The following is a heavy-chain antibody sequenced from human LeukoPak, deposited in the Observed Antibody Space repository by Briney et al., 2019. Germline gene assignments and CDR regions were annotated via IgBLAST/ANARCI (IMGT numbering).Heavy chain of an antibody. Sequence: GGSLRLSCVASGYTFRDHGMHWVRQAPGKGLEWVTMIWSTGTSAFYADSVRGRFTISRDNFKNTLYLQMNNLRVDDTGTYYCAHELWRGNDYWGQGTLVTVSP. CDR3: AHELWRGNDY. D-gene: IGHD3-3*01. CDR1: GYTFRDHG. CDR2: IWSTGTSA. J-gene: IGHJ4*02. V-gene: IGHV3-33*06.